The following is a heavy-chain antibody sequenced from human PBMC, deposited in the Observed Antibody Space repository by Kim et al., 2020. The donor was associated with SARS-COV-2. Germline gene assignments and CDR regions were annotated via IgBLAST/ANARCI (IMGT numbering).Heavy chain of an antibody. V-gene: IGHV3-30*02. D-gene: IGHD3-10*01. CDR3: AKALLRGVNFYYYGMDV. J-gene: IGHJ6*02. Sequence: KGRFTHSRDNSENTLYMQPNSLRPEDTAVYYCAKALLRGVNFYYYGMDVWGQGTTVTVSS.